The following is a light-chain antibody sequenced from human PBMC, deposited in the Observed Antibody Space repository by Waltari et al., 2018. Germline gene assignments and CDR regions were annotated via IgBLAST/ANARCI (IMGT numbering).Light chain of an antibody. CDR1: QSISSY. CDR2: AAS. Sequence: DIQMTQSPSSLSASVGDRVTITCRASQSISSYLNWYQQKPGTAPKLLIYAASSLQSGVPSRFRGSGSGTDFTLTISSLQPEDFATYSCQQSYSTPFTFGPGTIVDIK. J-gene: IGKJ3*01. V-gene: IGKV1-39*01. CDR3: QQSYSTPFT.